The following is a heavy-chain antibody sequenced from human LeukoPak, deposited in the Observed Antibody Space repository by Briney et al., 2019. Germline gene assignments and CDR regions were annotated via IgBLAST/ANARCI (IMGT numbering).Heavy chain of an antibody. Sequence: GGSLRLSCAASGFTFDDYTMHWVRQAPGKGLEWVSLISWDGGSTYYADSVKGRFTISRDNSKNSLYLQMNSLRTEDTALYYCAKDMSRWGNSQLGIDYWGQGTLVTVSS. J-gene: IGHJ4*02. CDR3: AKDMSRWGNSQLGIDY. CDR2: ISWDGGST. CDR1: GFTFDDYT. D-gene: IGHD3-16*01. V-gene: IGHV3-43*01.